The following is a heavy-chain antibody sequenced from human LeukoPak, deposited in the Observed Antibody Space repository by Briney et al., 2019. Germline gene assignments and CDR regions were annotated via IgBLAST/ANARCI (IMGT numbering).Heavy chain of an antibody. V-gene: IGHV3-74*01. Sequence: GGSLRLSCAASGFTFSTYWMHWVRQAPGQGLVWVSRLSPDGSSSIYADSVKGRFTVSRDNAKNTVYLQMNSLRAEDTAVCYCTRSPSLGGNYWGIYYWGQGTLVTVFS. CDR3: TRSPSLGGNYWGIYY. CDR2: LSPDGSSS. D-gene: IGHD1-26*01. J-gene: IGHJ4*02. CDR1: GFTFSTYW.